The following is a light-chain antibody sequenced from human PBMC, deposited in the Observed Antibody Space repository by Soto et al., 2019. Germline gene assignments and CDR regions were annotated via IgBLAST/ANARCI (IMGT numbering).Light chain of an antibody. CDR1: QGISSY. J-gene: IGKJ1*01. CDR2: AAS. V-gene: IGKV1-8*01. CDR3: QQYYRYPRT. Sequence: AIRMTQSPSSFSASTGDRVTITCRASQGISSYLAWYQQKPGKAPKLLIYAASTLQSGVPSRFSGRGSGTDLTLTISCLQSEDFATYDCQQYYRYPRTFVQGTKVEIK.